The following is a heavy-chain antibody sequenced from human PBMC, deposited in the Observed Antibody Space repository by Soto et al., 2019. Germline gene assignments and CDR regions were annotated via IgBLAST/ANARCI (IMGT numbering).Heavy chain of an antibody. D-gene: IGHD6-6*01. CDR2: IIPIYGKP. CDR3: ARGVSISARQDY. Sequence: ASVKVSCKASGYTFTNYGITWVRQAPGQGLEWMGGIIPIYGKPHYAQRFQGRVTMTTDASTSTAYMELSSLRSEDTAVYYCARGVSISARQDYWGQGTLVTVSS. V-gene: IGHV1-18*01. CDR1: GYTFTNYG. J-gene: IGHJ4*02.